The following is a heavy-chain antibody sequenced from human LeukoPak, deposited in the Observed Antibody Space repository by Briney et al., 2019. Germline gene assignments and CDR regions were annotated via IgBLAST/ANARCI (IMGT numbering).Heavy chain of an antibody. CDR1: GFTFSSYG. CDR3: AHLWFGDPVDFDY. J-gene: IGHJ4*02. V-gene: IGHV3-30*03. D-gene: IGHD3-10*01. Sequence: PGRSLRLSCAASGFTFSSYGMHWVRQAPGKGLEWVAVISSDGSNKYYADSVKGRFTISRDNSKNTLYLQMNSLRAEDTAVYYCAHLWFGDPVDFDYWGQGTLVTVSS. CDR2: ISSDGSNK.